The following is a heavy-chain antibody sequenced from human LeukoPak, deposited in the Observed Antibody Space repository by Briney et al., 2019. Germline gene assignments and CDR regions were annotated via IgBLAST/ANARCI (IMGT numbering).Heavy chain of an antibody. D-gene: IGHD2-2*01. CDR1: GGSISSYY. Sequence: PSETLSLTCTVSGGSISSYYWSWIRQPPGKGLEWIGYIYYSGSTNYNPSLKSRVTISVDTSKNQFSLKPSSVTAADTAVYYCARASRTQFDPWGQGTLVTVSS. CDR3: ARASRTQFDP. CDR2: IYYSGST. J-gene: IGHJ5*02. V-gene: IGHV4-59*01.